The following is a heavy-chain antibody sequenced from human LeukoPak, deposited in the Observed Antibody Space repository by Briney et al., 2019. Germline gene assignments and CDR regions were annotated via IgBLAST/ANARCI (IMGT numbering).Heavy chain of an antibody. D-gene: IGHD3-10*01. CDR2: FDPEDGET. J-gene: IGHJ4*02. V-gene: IGHV1-24*01. CDR1: GHTLTELS. CDR3: ARNGRVRRVVKDLFEC. Sequence: ASVKVSCKVSGHTLTELSMHWVRQAPGKGLEWMGGFDPEDGETIYAQKFQGRVTMTEDTSTDTAYMELSSLRSEDTAVYYCARNGRVRRVVKDLFECWGQGTLVAVSS.